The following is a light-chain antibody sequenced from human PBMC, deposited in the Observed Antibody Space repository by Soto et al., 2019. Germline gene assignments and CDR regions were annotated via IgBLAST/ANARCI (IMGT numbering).Light chain of an antibody. J-gene: IGKJ3*01. CDR2: DAS. CDR1: QSVSSSY. Sequence: EIVLTHSPGTLSLSPGERATLSCRASQSVSSSYLAWYQQKPGQAPRLLIYDASNRATGIPARFSGSGSGTDFTLTISSLEPEDFAVYYCQQRSNWSFTFGPGTKVDNK. V-gene: IGKV3D-20*02. CDR3: QQRSNWSFT.